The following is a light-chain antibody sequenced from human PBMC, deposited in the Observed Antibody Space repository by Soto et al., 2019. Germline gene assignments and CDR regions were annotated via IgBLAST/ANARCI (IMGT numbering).Light chain of an antibody. CDR1: QSVNSNF. CDR3: QQYGSSPIT. CDR2: AAS. V-gene: IGKV3-20*01. J-gene: IGKJ5*01. Sequence: EVLLTQSPGSLSLSPGERATLSCRASQSVNSNFLGWYQQTPGQPPRLLIYAASGRATGIPDRFSGSGSGTDFTLTITRLEPEDSAVYYCQQYGSSPITFGQGTRLEIK.